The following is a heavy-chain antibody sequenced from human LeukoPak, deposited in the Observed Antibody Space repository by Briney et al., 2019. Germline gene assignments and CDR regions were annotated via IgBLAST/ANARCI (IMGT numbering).Heavy chain of an antibody. CDR3: AKSGSSSWYLDY. J-gene: IGHJ4*02. D-gene: IGHD6-13*01. V-gene: IGHV3-23*01. Sequence: PGGSLRLSCAASGFTFNIYAITWVRQAPGKGLEWVATITHSGDKTFYADSVKGRFTISRDNSKNTLFLQMNSLRGEDTAVYYCAKSGSSSWYLDYWGQGTLVTVSS. CDR1: GFTFNIYA. CDR2: ITHSGDKT.